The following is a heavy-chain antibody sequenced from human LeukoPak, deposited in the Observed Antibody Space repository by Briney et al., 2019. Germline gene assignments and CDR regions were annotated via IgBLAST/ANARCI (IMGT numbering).Heavy chain of an antibody. J-gene: IGHJ4*02. CDR1: GFTFSSYA. CDR2: ISGSGGST. V-gene: IGHV3-23*01. CDR3: AKCLEWLQCAFDY. Sequence: GGSLRLSCAASGFTFSSYAMSWVRQAPGKGLEWVSAISGSGGSTYYADSVKSRFTISRDNSKNTLYLQMNSLRAEDTAVYYCAKCLEWLQCAFDYWGQGTLVTVSS. D-gene: IGHD5-24*01.